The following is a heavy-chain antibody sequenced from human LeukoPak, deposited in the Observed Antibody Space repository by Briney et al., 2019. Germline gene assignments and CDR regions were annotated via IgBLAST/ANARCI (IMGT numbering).Heavy chain of an antibody. CDR2: ISGGGGST. J-gene: IGHJ4*02. CDR1: GFTFSSYA. D-gene: IGHD3-10*01. V-gene: IGHV3-23*01. Sequence: GGSLRLSCAASGFTFSSYAMSWVRQAPGKGLEWVSVISGGGGSTYYADSVKGRFTISRDYSRNTLYLQMNSLRAEDTAVYYCAKADTFLYGSGSSFDYWGQGTLVTVSS. CDR3: AKADTFLYGSGSSFDY.